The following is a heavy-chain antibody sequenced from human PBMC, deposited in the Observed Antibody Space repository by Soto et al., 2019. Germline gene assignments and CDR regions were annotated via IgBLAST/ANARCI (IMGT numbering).Heavy chain of an antibody. Sequence: QVQLQESGPGLVKPSQTLSLTCTVSGGSISSGDYYLSWIRQHPGKGLEWIGYIYYSGSTYYNPSLKSRVTISVDTSKNQFSLKLSSVTAADTAVYYCARDVPPGRGSPNFYYYGMDVWGQRATVTVSS. J-gene: IGHJ6*02. CDR2: IYYSGST. D-gene: IGHD3-10*01. CDR3: ARDVPPGRGSPNFYYYGMDV. V-gene: IGHV4-31*03. CDR1: GGSISSGDYY.